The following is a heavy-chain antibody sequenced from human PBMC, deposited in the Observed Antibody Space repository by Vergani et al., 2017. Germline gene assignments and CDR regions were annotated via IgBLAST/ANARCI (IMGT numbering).Heavy chain of an antibody. V-gene: IGHV3-48*01. CDR2: ISSSSTSI. D-gene: IGHD2-2*01. J-gene: IGHJ4*02. CDR1: GFPFSSYS. Sequence: DVQLVVSGGTQVQPGGSLRLSCTASGFPFSSYSMAWVRQAPGKGLEWLSYISSSSTSIYYADSVKGRFTISRDNGEESLYLQMHSLRGADTAVYYCVRGQPGYQVLNAVNFDHWGREPWSPSPQ. CDR3: VRGQPGYQVLNAVNFDH.